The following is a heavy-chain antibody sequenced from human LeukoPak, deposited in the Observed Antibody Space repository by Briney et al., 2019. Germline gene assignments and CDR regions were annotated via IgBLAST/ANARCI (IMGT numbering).Heavy chain of an antibody. Sequence: PGGSLRLSCSASGFTLSPYWMHWVRQSPGKGLVWVSRINSDGSSTTYADSVKGRFTISRDNTKNTLYLQMNILRAEDTAVYYCARARCSRTSSNTESDYWGQGTLVTVSS. D-gene: IGHD2-2*01. CDR1: GFTLSPYW. CDR2: INSDGSST. CDR3: ARARCSRTSSNTESDY. V-gene: IGHV3-74*01. J-gene: IGHJ4*02.